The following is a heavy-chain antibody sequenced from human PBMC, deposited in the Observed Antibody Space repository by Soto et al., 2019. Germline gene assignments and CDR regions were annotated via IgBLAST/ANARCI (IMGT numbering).Heavy chain of an antibody. Sequence: SETLSLTCAVSGGSFTGNNWWTWVRQPPGQGLEWIGEIYRTGSTNYNPSLKSRVTISLDKSENQFSLKVTSLTAADTAVYYCASRDPGTSVDYWGQGTLVTVSS. CDR1: GGSFTGNNW. J-gene: IGHJ4*02. D-gene: IGHD1-7*01. CDR3: ASRDPGTSVDY. V-gene: IGHV4-4*02. CDR2: IYRTGST.